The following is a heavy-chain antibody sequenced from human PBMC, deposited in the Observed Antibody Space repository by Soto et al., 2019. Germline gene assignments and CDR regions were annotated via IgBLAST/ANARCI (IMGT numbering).Heavy chain of an antibody. V-gene: IGHV4-31*03. CDR3: ARTLYCSSTSCHQHYYYYMDV. J-gene: IGHJ6*03. D-gene: IGHD2-2*01. CDR2: IYYSGST. CDR1: GGSISSGGYY. Sequence: SETLSLTCTVSGGSISSGGYYWSWIRQHPGKGLEWIGYIYYSGSTYYNPSLKSRVTISVDTSKNQFSLKLSSVTAADTAVYYCARTLYCSSTSCHQHYYYYMDVWGKGTTVTVS.